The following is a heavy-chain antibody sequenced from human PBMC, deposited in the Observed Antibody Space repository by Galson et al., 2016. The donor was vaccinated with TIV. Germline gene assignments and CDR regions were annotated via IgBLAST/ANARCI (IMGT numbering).Heavy chain of an antibody. Sequence: SETLSLTCTVSGASISNYFWTWIRQPPGKGLEWLGYVYYTGRTNNIPSLTNYNPSLKSRVTISLDTSKNQFSLKVNSVTVGETAIYYSVRTAYWSGYGDFWGQGIPVTVSS. CDR3: VRTAYWSGYGDF. D-gene: IGHD3-3*01. CDR2: VYYTGRTNNIPSLT. J-gene: IGHJ4*02. CDR1: GASISNYF. V-gene: IGHV4-59*03.